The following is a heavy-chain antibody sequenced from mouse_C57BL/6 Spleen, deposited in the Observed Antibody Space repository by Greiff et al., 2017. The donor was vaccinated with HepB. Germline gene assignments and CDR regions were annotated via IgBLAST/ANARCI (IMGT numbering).Heavy chain of an antibody. Sequence: QVQLQQSGTELVKPGASVKLSCKASGYTFTSYWMHWVKQRPGQGLEWIGNINPSNGGTNYNEKFKSKATLTVDKSSSTSYMQLSSLTSEDSAVYYCAGSVGRYYFDYWGQGTTLTVSS. D-gene: IGHD4-1*01. V-gene: IGHV1-53*01. CDR3: AGSVGRYYFDY. CDR1: GYTFTSYW. J-gene: IGHJ2*01. CDR2: INPSNGGT.